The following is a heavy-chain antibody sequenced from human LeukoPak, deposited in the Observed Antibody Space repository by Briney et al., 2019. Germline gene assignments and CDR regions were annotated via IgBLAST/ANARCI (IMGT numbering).Heavy chain of an antibody. V-gene: IGHV3-30*18. CDR2: ISYDGSNK. D-gene: IGHD3-3*01. CDR1: GFTFSSYG. CDR3: AKEGWRITRFFDI. J-gene: IGHJ3*02. Sequence: QTGGSLRLSCAASGFTFSSYGMHWVRQAPGKGLEWVAVISYDGSNKYYADSVKGRFTISRDNSKNTLYLQMNSLRAEDTAVYYCAKEGWRITRFFDIWGQGTMVTVSS.